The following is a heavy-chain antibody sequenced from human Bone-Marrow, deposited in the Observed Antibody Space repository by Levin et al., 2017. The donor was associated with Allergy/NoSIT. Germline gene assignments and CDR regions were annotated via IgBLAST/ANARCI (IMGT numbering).Heavy chain of an antibody. CDR2: ISYDGSNK. Sequence: GESLKISCAASGFTFSSYGMHWVRQAPGKGLEWVAVISYDGSNKYYADSVKGRFTISRDNSKNTLYLQMNSLRAEDTAVYYCAKGDFWSGYYHFDYWGQGTLVTVSS. V-gene: IGHV3-30*18. CDR3: AKGDFWSGYYHFDY. D-gene: IGHD3-3*01. CDR1: GFTFSSYG. J-gene: IGHJ4*02.